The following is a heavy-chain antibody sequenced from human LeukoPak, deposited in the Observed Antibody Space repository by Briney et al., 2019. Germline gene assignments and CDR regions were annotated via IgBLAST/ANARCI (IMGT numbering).Heavy chain of an antibody. CDR2: IYTSGST. V-gene: IGHV4-4*07. CDR1: GGSISSYY. CDR3: AREYNEYPENWFDP. J-gene: IGHJ5*02. Sequence: SETLSLTCTVSGGSISSYYWSWTRQPAGKGLEWIGRIYTSGSTNYNPPLKSRVTMSVDTSKNQFSLKLSSVTAADTAVYYCAREYNEYPENWFDPWGQGTLVTVSS. D-gene: IGHD1-1*01.